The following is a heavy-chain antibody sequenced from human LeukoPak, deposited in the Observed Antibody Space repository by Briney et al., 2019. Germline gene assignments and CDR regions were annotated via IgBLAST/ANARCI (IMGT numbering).Heavy chain of an antibody. CDR1: GFTLSRYA. Sequence: GGSLRLSCAADGFTLSRYAFHWVRQAPGKGLEWVAVISNDGNNKYHADSVKGRFTISRDNSRNALYVQMSSLRAEDTAMYYCARMALDSFWSDSFDTWGQGTLVSVSS. J-gene: IGHJ4*02. V-gene: IGHV3-30-3*02. D-gene: IGHD5-24*01. CDR3: ARMALDSFWSDSFDT. CDR2: ISNDGNNK.